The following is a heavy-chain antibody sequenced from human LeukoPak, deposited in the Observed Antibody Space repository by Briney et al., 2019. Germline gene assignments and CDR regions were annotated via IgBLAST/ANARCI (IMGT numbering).Heavy chain of an antibody. CDR2: ISGSGGST. CDR1: GFTFSSYA. V-gene: IGHV3-23*01. J-gene: IGHJ4*02. Sequence: GGSLRLSCAASGFTFSSYAMSWVRQAPGKGLEWVSAISGSGGSTYYADSVKGRFTISRDNSKNTLYLQMNSLRAEDTAVYYCARESDSGDSSGYYYPTLDYWGQGTLVTVSS. D-gene: IGHD3-22*01. CDR3: ARESDSGDSSGYYYPTLDY.